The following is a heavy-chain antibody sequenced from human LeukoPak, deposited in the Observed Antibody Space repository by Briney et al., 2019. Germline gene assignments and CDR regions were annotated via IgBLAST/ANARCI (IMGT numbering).Heavy chain of an antibody. V-gene: IGHV4-39*01. J-gene: IGHJ3*01. Sequence: PSETLSLTCTVSGGSIRSTSYYWGWVRQPPGKGLEWIGSIYYGGNTYYNPSLKSRVTTSVDTSKNQFFLKLNSVTAADTAVYYCARDDSGGSYPLDAFDCWGQGTMVAVSS. CDR1: GGSIRSTSYY. CDR3: ARDDSGGSYPLDAFDC. D-gene: IGHD3-22*01. CDR2: IYYGGNT.